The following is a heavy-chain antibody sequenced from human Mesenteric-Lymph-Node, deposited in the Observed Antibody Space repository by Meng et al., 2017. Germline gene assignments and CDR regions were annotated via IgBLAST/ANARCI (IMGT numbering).Heavy chain of an antibody. J-gene: IGHJ4*02. Sequence: SVKVSCKPSGDTLSSSTITWVRQVPGQGLEWMGRITPHLDTVNYAQKFQDRITMTADKSTNIVFLELKSLTSEDTAIYYCATERGYTYVHDPFCDYWGQGTLVTVSS. CDR1: GDTLSSST. D-gene: IGHD3-22*01. V-gene: IGHV1-69*08. CDR2: ITPHLDTV. CDR3: ATERGYTYVHDPFCDY.